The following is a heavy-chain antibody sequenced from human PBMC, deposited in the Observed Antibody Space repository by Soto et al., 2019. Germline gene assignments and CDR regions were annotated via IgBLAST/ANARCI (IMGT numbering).Heavy chain of an antibody. D-gene: IGHD2-2*01. CDR1: GFTFSGYW. CDR2: IKQDESEK. V-gene: IGHV3-7*03. CDR3: ARDPGPRAAAIRGLGWFDP. J-gene: IGHJ5*02. Sequence: PGGSLRLSCAASGFTFSGYWMAWVRQAPGKGLEWVASIKQDESEKFYVDSVKGRFTISRDNAKKTVYLQMNGLRAEDTAVYYCARDPGPRAAAIRGLGWFDPWGQGTLVTVPS.